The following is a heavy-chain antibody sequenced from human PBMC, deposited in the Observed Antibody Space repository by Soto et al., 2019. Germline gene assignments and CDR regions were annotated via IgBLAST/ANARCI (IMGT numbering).Heavy chain of an antibody. CDR2: INPNSGGT. CDR1: GYTFTGYY. J-gene: IGHJ6*02. V-gene: IGHV1-2*04. Sequence: ASVKVSCKASGYTFTGYYMHWVRQAPGQGLEWMGWINPNSGGTNYAQKFQGWVTMTRDTSISTAYMELSRLRSDDTAVYYCARDIRMGHVDTAMVDDYYYYGMHVWGQGTTVTVSS. CDR3: ARDIRMGHVDTAMVDDYYYYGMHV. D-gene: IGHD5-18*01.